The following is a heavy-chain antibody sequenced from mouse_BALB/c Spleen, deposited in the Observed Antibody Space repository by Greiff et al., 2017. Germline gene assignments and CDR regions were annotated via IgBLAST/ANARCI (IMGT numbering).Heavy chain of an antibody. V-gene: IGHV1-9*01. Sequence: VQLQESGAELMKPGASVKISCKATGYTFSSYWIEWVKQRPGHGLEWIGEILPGSGSTNYNEKFKGKATFTADTSSNTAYMQLSSLTSEDSAVYYCASASSYWYFDVWGAGTTVTVSS. J-gene: IGHJ1*01. CDR1: GYTFSSYW. CDR2: ILPGSGST. CDR3: ASASSYWYFDV. D-gene: IGHD1-1*01.